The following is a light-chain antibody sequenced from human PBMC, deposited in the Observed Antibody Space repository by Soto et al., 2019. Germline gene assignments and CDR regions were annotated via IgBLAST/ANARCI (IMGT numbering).Light chain of an antibody. CDR1: SSDVGGYNY. J-gene: IGLJ2*01. CDR3: SSYAGSSNSLV. CDR2: DVV. Sequence: QSALTQPASVSGSPGQSITISCTGTSSDVGGYNYVSWYQHYPGKAPKLMIYDVVNRPSGVSNRFSGSKSGNTASLTISGLQAEDEADYYCSSYAGSSNSLVFGGGTKLTVL. V-gene: IGLV2-14*03.